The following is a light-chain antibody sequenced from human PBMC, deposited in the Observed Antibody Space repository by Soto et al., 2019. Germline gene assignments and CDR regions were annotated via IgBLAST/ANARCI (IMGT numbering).Light chain of an antibody. CDR1: TRDVGGYNY. J-gene: IGLJ1*01. CDR3: SSYTSSSTHV. Sequence: PSTISGHSGKLIHLPLAPTTRDVGGYNYVSWYQQHPGKAPKLMIYDVSNRPSGVSDRFSGSKSGNTASLTISGLQAEDEADYYCSSYTSSSTHVFGTGTKVTVL. V-gene: IGLV2-14*01. CDR2: DVS.